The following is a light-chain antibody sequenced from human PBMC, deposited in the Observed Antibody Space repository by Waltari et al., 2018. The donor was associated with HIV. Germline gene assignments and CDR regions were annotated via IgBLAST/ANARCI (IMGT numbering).Light chain of an antibody. CDR2: EVS. CDR3: CAYAGSTTYVI. Sequence: QSALPQPASASGSPGQSITISCTATRSDVGGYNLVSWYQQHPGKAPKLMIYEVSKRPSGVSNRFAGSKSGNTASLTISGLQAEDEADYYCCAYAGSTTYVIFGGGTKLTVL. J-gene: IGLJ2*01. CDR1: RSDVGGYNL. V-gene: IGLV2-23*02.